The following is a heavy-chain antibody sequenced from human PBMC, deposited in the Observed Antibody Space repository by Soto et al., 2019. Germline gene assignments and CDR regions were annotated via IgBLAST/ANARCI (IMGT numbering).Heavy chain of an antibody. CDR3: ATYSSGWYWFDY. V-gene: IGHV5-10-1*01. CDR1: GYSFTSYW. D-gene: IGHD6-19*01. J-gene: IGHJ4*02. Sequence: GESLKISCKGSGYSFTSYWISWVRQMPGKGLEWMGRIDPSDSYTNYSPSFQGHVTISADKSISTAYLQWSSLKASDTAMYYCATYSSGWYWFDYWGQGTLVTVSS. CDR2: IDPSDSYT.